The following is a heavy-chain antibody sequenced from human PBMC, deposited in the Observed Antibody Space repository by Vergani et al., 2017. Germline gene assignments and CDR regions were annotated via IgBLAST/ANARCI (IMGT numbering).Heavy chain of an antibody. V-gene: IGHV5-51*01. Sequence: EVQLVQSGAEVKKPGESLKISCKGSGYSFNSYWIGWVRQMPGKGLEWMGIIYPGDSDTRYSPSFQGQVTISADKSISTAYLQWSSLKASDTAMYYCAGQYQCLLNFPPDAFDIWGQGTMVTVSS. D-gene: IGHD6-19*01. CDR2: IYPGDSDT. J-gene: IGHJ3*02. CDR3: AGQYQCLLNFPPDAFDI. CDR1: GYSFNSYW.